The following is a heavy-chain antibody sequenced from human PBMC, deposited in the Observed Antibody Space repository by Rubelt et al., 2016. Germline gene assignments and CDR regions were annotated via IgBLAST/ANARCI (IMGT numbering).Heavy chain of an antibody. CDR1: GYTFTGYY. V-gene: IGHV1-2*02. Sequence: GAEVKKPGASVKVSCKASGYTFTGYYMHWVRQAPGQGLEWMGWINPNSGGTNYAQKFQGRVTMTRDTSISTAYMELSRLRSDDTAVYYCARVDGSGSYGPYYFDYWGQGTLVTVSS. D-gene: IGHD1-26*01. J-gene: IGHJ4*02. CDR3: ARVDGSGSYGPYYFDY. CDR2: INPNSGGT.